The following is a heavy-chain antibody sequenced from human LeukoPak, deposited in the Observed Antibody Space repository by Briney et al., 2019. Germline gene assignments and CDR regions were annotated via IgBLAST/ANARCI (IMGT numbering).Heavy chain of an antibody. CDR3: ARGIVATIRFFDY. J-gene: IGHJ4*02. Sequence: SETLSLTCAVYGGSFSGYYWSWIRQPPGKGLEWIGEINHSGSTNYNPSLKSRVTISVDTSKNQFSLKLSSVTAADTAVYYCARGIVATIRFFDYWGQGTLVTVSS. V-gene: IGHV4-34*01. CDR1: GGSFSGYY. CDR2: INHSGST. D-gene: IGHD5-12*01.